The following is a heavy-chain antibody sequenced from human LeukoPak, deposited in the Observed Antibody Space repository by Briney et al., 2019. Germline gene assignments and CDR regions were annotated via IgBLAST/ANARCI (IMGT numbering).Heavy chain of an antibody. D-gene: IGHD3-10*01. CDR1: GFTFSSYA. J-gene: IGHJ4*02. CDR3: ARGLITMVRGVMSGFDY. Sequence: PGGSLRLSCAASGFTFSSYAMNWVRQAPGKGLEWVSYISSSGSTIYYADSVKGRFTISRDNAKNSLYLQMNSLRAEDTAVYYCARGLITMVRGVMSGFDYWGQGTLVTVSS. V-gene: IGHV3-48*03. CDR2: ISSSGSTI.